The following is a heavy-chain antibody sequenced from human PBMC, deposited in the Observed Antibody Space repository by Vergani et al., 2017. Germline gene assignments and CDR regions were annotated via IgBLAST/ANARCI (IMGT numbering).Heavy chain of an antibody. V-gene: IGHV3-7*01. CDR3: ARVRYFCSGDCHPGEYYYYMDV. J-gene: IGHJ6*03. Sequence: VRLVESGGGVVQPGRSLRLSCAASGFTFSSYGMHWVRQAPGQGLEWVANVKQDGSVKYYGDSVEGRFTVSRDSSSLHLEMKGLRAEDTALYYCARVRYFCSGDCHPGEYYYYMDVWGKGTTVTVTS. CDR1: GFTFSSYG. D-gene: IGHD3-3*01. CDR2: VKQDGSVK.